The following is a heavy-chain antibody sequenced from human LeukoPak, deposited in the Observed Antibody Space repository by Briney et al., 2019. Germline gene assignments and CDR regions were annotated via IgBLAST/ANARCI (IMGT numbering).Heavy chain of an antibody. V-gene: IGHV3-7*01. D-gene: IGHD6-6*01. CDR2: INQDGTEK. J-gene: IGHJ3*02. Sequence: GSLXLXCTVSGFTFSRFWMSWVRQAPAKGLEWVANINQDGTEKYYVDSVKGRFTISRDNDKNSLYMQKSSLRAEDTAVYYCXIFQSSIAXXGAFDIWGQGTMVTVSS. CDR3: XIFQSSIAXXGAFDI. CDR1: GFTFSRFW.